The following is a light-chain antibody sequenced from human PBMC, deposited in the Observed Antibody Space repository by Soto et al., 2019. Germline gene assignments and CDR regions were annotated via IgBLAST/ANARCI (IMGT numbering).Light chain of an antibody. J-gene: IGKJ3*01. CDR3: QQGDTWPAT. V-gene: IGKV3-11*01. CDR1: QSVSTY. CDR2: DAS. Sequence: IVLTQSPATLSVYPGERGILFCRASQSVSTYLAWYQQKPGQAPRLLIYDASNRGTGIPSRLVGSGSGPDFSLSISSLEPEDFAVYYCQQGDTWPATFGAGTKVDFK.